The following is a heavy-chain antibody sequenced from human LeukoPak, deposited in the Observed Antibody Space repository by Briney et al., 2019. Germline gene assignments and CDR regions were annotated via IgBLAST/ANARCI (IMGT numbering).Heavy chain of an antibody. V-gene: IGHV3-74*01. Sequence: GGSLRLSCAASGFTFSSYWMHWVRQAPGKGLVWVSRINGDGSATSYADSVKGRFTISRDNAKNTLYLQMNSLRAEDTAVYYCASLGIAAAGTIDYWGQGTLVTVSS. CDR1: GFTFSSYW. D-gene: IGHD6-13*01. CDR3: ASLGIAAAGTIDY. J-gene: IGHJ4*02. CDR2: INGDGSAT.